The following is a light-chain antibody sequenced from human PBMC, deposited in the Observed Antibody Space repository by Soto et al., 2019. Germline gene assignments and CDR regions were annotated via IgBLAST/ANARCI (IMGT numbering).Light chain of an antibody. CDR2: VAP. Sequence: IVVTQSPRTLPLSPGQRATLSCRASQSGSSSYLAWYQQQPGQAPRPLLQVAPATATGTADRSSGSGCGTDFALTISSLEPEDYAVYYCQQYGSKPPITFGQGTRLEIK. V-gene: IGKV3-20*01. CDR1: QSGSSSY. J-gene: IGKJ5*01. CDR3: QQYGSKPPIT.